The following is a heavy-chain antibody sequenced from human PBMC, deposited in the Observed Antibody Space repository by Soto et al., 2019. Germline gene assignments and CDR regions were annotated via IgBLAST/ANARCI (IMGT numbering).Heavy chain of an antibody. D-gene: IGHD3-3*01. V-gene: IGHV4-34*01. CDR1: GGSLSGYF. Sequence: QVHLEQWGAGLLKPSETLSLTCAVYGGSLSGYFWSWVRQPPGKGLAWIGEINHSGSTNYNPSLKSRVTIAADTSKHQFSLRLSSVTAADSAIYYCASYHYYDFWIGSRHYMDVWGKGTTVTVSS. CDR2: INHSGST. CDR3: ASYHYYDFWIGSRHYMDV. J-gene: IGHJ6*03.